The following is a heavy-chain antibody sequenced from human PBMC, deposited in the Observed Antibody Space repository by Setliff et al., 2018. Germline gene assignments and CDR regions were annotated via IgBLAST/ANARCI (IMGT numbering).Heavy chain of an antibody. J-gene: IGHJ6*02. CDR2: IYHSGKT. Sequence: SETLSLTCAVSGYSISSGYFWGWIRQPPGKGLEWIGSIYHSGKTYYNPSLKSRVTLSVDTSKNQFSLKLSSVTAADTAVYYCAGLLAGTGGFFYYGVDVWGQGTTVTVSS. CDR3: AGLLAGTGGFFYYGVDV. D-gene: IGHD6-19*01. V-gene: IGHV4-38-2*01. CDR1: GYSISSGYF.